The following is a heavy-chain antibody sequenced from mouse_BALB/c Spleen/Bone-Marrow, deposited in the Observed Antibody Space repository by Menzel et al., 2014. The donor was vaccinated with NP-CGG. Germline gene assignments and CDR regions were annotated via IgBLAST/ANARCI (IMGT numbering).Heavy chain of an antibody. CDR2: INPYNGDT. V-gene: IGHV1-20*02. CDR3: ARSGYYGSSYFDY. Sequence: VQLQQPGPELVKPGASVKMSCKASGYSFTGYFMNWVMQSHGKSLEWIGRINPYNGDTFYNQKFKGKATLTVDKSSSTAHMELRSLASEDSAVYYCARSGYYGSSYFDYWGQGTTLTVSS. D-gene: IGHD1-1*01. J-gene: IGHJ2*01. CDR1: GYSFTGYF.